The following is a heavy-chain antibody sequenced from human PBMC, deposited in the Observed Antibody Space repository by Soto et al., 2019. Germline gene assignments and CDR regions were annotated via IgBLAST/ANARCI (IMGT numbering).Heavy chain of an antibody. Sequence: PSETLSLTCAVYGGSFSGYYWSWIRQPPGKGLEWIGEINHSGSTNYNPSLKSRVTISVDTSKNQFSLKLSSVTAADTAVYYCARGRRGYYDSSGYFYWGQGTLVTAPQ. D-gene: IGHD3-22*01. CDR3: ARGRRGYYDSSGYFY. CDR1: GGSFSGYY. CDR2: INHSGST. J-gene: IGHJ4*02. V-gene: IGHV4-34*01.